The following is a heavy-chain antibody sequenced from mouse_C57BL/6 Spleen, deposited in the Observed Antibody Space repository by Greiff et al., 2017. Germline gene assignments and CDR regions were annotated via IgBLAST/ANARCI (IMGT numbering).Heavy chain of an antibody. CDR2: IDPENGDT. D-gene: IGHD2-5*01. V-gene: IGHV14-4*01. CDR3: TTRYSNYVGYFDY. Sequence: EVMLVESGAELVRPGASVKLSCTASGFNIKDDYMHWVKQRPEQGLEWIGWIDPENGDTEYASKFQGKATITADTSSNTAYLQLSSLTSEDTAVYYCTTRYSNYVGYFDYWGQGTTLTVSS. CDR1: GFNIKDDY. J-gene: IGHJ2*01.